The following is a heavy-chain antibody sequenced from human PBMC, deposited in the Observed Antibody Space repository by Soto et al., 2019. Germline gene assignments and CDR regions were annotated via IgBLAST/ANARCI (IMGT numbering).Heavy chain of an antibody. V-gene: IGHV2-5*01. J-gene: IGHJ6*02. Sequence: QITLKESGPTLVKPTQTLTLTCTFSGFSLSTSGMGVAWIRQPPEKALEWLAVIYWTDDKRYSPSLKSRLTITKDTSKNQVVLTMTDMDPVDTATYYCAHRKSSDYGSENTYYYGMDVWGQGTTVTVSS. CDR1: GFSLSTSGMG. D-gene: IGHD3-10*01. CDR3: AHRKSSDYGSENTYYYGMDV. CDR2: IYWTDDK.